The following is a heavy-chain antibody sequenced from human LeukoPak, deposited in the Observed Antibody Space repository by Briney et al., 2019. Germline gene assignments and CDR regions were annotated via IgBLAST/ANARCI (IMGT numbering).Heavy chain of an antibody. Sequence: GGSLRLSCAASGFTLSDYWMSWVRQAPGKGLEWVGRIKSKTDGGTTDYAAPVKGRFTISRDDSKNTLYLQMNSLKTEDTAVYYCITKMQLINGCWGQGTLVTVSS. J-gene: IGHJ4*02. V-gene: IGHV3-15*01. D-gene: IGHD5-18*01. CDR1: GFTLSDYW. CDR3: ITKMQLINGC. CDR2: IKSKTDGGTT.